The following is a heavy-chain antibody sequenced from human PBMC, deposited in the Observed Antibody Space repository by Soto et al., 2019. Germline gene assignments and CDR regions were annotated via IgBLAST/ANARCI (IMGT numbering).Heavy chain of an antibody. D-gene: IGHD3-22*01. Sequence: GSGATPGNPTQNLTLTGTVSGFSLSTSGVGVGWIRPPPGKALEWLALIYWDDDKRYSPSLKSRLTITKDTSKNQVVLTMTDMDPVDTATYYCAHNYDSSGYYLYYFDYWGQGTLVTASS. CDR2: IYWDDDK. V-gene: IGHV2-5*02. J-gene: IGHJ4*02. CDR3: AHNYDSSGYYLYYFDY. CDR1: GFSLSTSGVG.